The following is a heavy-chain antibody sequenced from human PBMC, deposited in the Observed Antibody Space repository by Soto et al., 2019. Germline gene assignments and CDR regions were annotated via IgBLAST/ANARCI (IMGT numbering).Heavy chain of an antibody. CDR2: IYYSGST. CDR3: ARRYGLSAFDI. J-gene: IGHJ3*02. Sequence: PSETLSLTCTVSGGSISSYYWSWIRQPPGKGLEWIGDIYYSGSTNYNPSLKSRVTISVDTSKNQFSLKLSSVTAADTAVYFCARRYGLSAFDIWGQGTKVTVSS. D-gene: IGHD3-10*01. V-gene: IGHV4-59*08. CDR1: GGSISSYY.